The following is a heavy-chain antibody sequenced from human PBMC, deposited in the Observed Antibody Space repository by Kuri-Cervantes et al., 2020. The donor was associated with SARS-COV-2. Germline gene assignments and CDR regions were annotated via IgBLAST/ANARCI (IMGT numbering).Heavy chain of an antibody. CDR3: ARGLVAVVPSPILGLGPHYFSYHLDV. V-gene: IGHV4-34*01. Sequence: GSLRLSCAVYGGSFNNYYWSWIRQPPGKGLEWIGDINQSGGTNHSPSLKSRVIISTDTSRNQFSLKLRSVTAVDTAVYYCARGLVAVVPSPILGLGPHYFSYHLDVWGQGTTVTVSS. J-gene: IGHJ6*02. CDR2: INQSGGT. CDR1: GGSFNNYY. D-gene: IGHD2-2*01.